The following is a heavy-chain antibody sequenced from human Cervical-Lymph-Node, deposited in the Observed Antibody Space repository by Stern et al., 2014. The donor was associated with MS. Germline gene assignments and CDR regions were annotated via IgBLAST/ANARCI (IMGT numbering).Heavy chain of an antibody. CDR3: AGPAPLD. CDR1: GGSLSTYT. CDR2: IIPALNVA. Sequence: VQLVESGAELKKPGSSVKVSCKASGGSLSTYTITWVRQAPGQGLEWMARIIPALNVANYAQKFQGSLTITADKSTSTAYMEMSSLRSDDTAVYYCAGPAPLDWGQGTLVTVSS. V-gene: IGHV1-69*09. J-gene: IGHJ4*02. D-gene: IGHD2-2*01.